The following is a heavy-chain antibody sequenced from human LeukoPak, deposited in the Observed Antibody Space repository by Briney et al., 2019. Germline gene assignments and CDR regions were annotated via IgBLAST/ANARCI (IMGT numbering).Heavy chain of an antibody. CDR2: ISAYNGNT. CDR1: GYTFTSYD. V-gene: IGHV1-18*01. D-gene: IGHD3-22*01. CDR3: ARDVPPALLVVVNRGNYFDY. J-gene: IGHJ4*02. Sequence: ASVKVSCKASGYTFTSYDINWVRQAPGQGLEWMGWISAYNGNTNYAQKLQGRVTMTTDTSTSTAYMELRSLRSDDTAVYYCARDVPPALLVVVNRGNYFDYWGQGTLVTVSS.